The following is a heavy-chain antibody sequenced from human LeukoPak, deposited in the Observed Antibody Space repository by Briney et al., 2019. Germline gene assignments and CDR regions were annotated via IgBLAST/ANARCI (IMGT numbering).Heavy chain of an antibody. CDR3: ARTLRRLDYGDYFSVVVNSQDYYYMDV. CDR1: GFTFSGYS. Sequence: PGGSLRLSCIASGFTFSGYSMNWVRQAPGKGLEWVSYISSSSSTIYYTDSVKGRFTISRDNAKKSLYVQMNSLRAEDTAVYYCARTLRRLDYGDYFSVVVNSQDYYYMDVSGKGTPVTVSS. J-gene: IGHJ6*03. D-gene: IGHD4-17*01. CDR2: ISSSSSTI. V-gene: IGHV3-48*01.